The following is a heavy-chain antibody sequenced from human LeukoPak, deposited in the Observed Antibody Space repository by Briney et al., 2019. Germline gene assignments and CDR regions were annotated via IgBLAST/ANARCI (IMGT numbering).Heavy chain of an antibody. V-gene: IGHV3-53*01. CDR1: GFTVSSNS. D-gene: IGHD1-14*01. CDR2: IYSGGST. Sequence: QSGGSLRLSCAASGFTVSSNSMSWVRQAPGKGLEWVSVIYSGGSTYYADSVKGRFTISRDNSKNTLYLQMNSLRGEDTAVYYCAKAPGISAKAFYFDCWGQGTLVTVSS. J-gene: IGHJ4*02. CDR3: AKAPGISAKAFYFDC.